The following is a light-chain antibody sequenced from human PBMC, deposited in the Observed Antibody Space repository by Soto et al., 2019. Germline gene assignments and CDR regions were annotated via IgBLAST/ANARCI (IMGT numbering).Light chain of an antibody. CDR3: QQYDKWPPST. J-gene: IGKJ5*01. CDR1: QSISSD. CDR2: GAS. Sequence: EIVLTQCPATLSVSPGESATLSCRASQSISSDLAWYQQKPGQAPRLLIYGASTRATGIPARFSGSGSGTEFTLAISSLQSEAFAVYYCQQYDKWPPSTFGQGTRLEI. V-gene: IGKV3-15*01.